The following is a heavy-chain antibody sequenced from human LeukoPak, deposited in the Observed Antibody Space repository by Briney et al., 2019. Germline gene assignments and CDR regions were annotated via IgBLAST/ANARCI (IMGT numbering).Heavy chain of an antibody. CDR1: GFTFSNYA. J-gene: IGHJ5*02. D-gene: IGHD3-3*01. CDR3: ASPLALGIFSWLFS. Sequence: GGSLRLSCAASGFTFSNYAMSWVRQAPGKGLEWVSAISGSGGTTFYADSVKGRFTISRDNSKNTLYLQMNSLRADDTAVYYCASPLALGIFSWLFSCGQGTLVTVSS. CDR2: ISGSGGTT. V-gene: IGHV3-23*01.